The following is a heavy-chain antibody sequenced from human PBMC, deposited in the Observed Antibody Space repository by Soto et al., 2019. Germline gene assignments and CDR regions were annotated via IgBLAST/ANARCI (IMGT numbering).Heavy chain of an antibody. V-gene: IGHV2-5*02. CDR2: IYWDDDK. D-gene: IGHD6-13*01. Sequence: QITLKESGPTLVKPTQTLTLTCTFSGFSLSTSGVGVGWIRQPPGKALEWLALIYWDDDKRYSPSLKSRLTITKDTSKNQVVLTLTNMDPVDTATYYCPLTHHHLESIAAALFDYWGQGTLVTVSS. J-gene: IGHJ4*02. CDR3: PLTHHHLESIAAALFDY. CDR1: GFSLSTSGVG.